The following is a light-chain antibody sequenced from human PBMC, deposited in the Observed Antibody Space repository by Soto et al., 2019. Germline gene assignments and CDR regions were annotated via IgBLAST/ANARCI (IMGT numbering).Light chain of an antibody. CDR3: QQYNTLPPIT. Sequence: SQSPATLSVSPGGGATLSCSASQSVSSKLAWYQQKPGQAPRLLIYGASTRATGIPARFSGSGSGTEFTLTISSLQSEDFAVYYCQQYNTLPPITFGPRANVDIK. V-gene: IGKV3-15*01. CDR1: QSVSSK. CDR2: GAS. J-gene: IGKJ3*01.